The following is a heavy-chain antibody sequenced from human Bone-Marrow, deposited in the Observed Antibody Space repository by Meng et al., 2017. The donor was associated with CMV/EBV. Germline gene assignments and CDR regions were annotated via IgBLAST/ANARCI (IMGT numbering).Heavy chain of an antibody. CDR2: ISGSGGST. D-gene: IGHD2-2*01. J-gene: IGHJ4*02. CDR3: ARSDQ. V-gene: IGHV3-23*01. Sequence: GESLKISCAASGFTFSSYAMSWVRQAPGKGLEWVSAISGSGGSTYFADSVKGRFTISRDNSKNTLYLPMNSLGVEDTAVYYCARSDQWGQGTLVTVSS. CDR1: GFTFSSYA.